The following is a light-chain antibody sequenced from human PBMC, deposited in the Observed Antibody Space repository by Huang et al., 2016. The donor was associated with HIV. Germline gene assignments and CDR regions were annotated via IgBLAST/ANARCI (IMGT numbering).Light chain of an antibody. Sequence: EVVLTQSPGTLSLSPGKRVALSCRASETIASNYLAWYRQSPGQAPRLLIYGASNRATDTPDRFSGSGSGTGFTLTITKLEPEDSAVYYCQQYGTSPLTFGQGTRVEIK. CDR1: ETIASNY. CDR2: GAS. J-gene: IGKJ1*01. V-gene: IGKV3-20*01. CDR3: QQYGTSPLT.